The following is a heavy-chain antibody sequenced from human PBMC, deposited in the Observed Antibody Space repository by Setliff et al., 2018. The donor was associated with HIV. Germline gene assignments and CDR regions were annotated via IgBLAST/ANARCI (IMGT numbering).Heavy chain of an antibody. CDR1: GLSFTNAW. CDR2: VKSQSNGGTI. CDR3: GRQRLAVAPGRYYYMDV. Sequence: GGSLRLSCVTSGLSFTNAWMSWVRQAPGKGLEWVGRVKSQSNGGTIDYAEPVKGRFTMSRDDSKDTVHLEMNSLKTEDTAVYYCGRQRLAVAPGRYYYMDVWGKGTTVTVSS. V-gene: IGHV3-15*01. J-gene: IGHJ6*03. D-gene: IGHD6-19*01.